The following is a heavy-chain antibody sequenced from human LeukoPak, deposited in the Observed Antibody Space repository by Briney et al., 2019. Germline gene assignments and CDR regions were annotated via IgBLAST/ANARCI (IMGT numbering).Heavy chain of an antibody. J-gene: IGHJ4*02. CDR3: ARTFPGSNYFDY. CDR1: GYIFTNHA. Sequence: GASVKVSCKASGYIFTNHAMHWVRQAPGQGLEWMGWINAGNGNTKYSQKFQGRVTITRDTSASTAYMELSSLRSEDTAVYYCARTFPGSNYFDYWGQGTLVTVSS. V-gene: IGHV1-3*01. D-gene: IGHD4-11*01. CDR2: INAGNGNT.